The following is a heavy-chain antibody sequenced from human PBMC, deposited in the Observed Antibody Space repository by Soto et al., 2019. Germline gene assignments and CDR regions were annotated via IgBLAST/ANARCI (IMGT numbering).Heavy chain of an antibody. Sequence: PSETLSLTCAVYGGSFSGYYWSWTRQAPGKGLEWIGEINHSGSTNYNPSLKSRVTISVDTSKNQFSLKLSSVTAADTAVYYCASIYCSGGSCYSEWNWFDPWGQGTLVTVSS. CDR2: INHSGST. CDR1: GGSFSGYY. J-gene: IGHJ5*02. V-gene: IGHV4-34*01. D-gene: IGHD2-15*01. CDR3: ASIYCSGGSCYSEWNWFDP.